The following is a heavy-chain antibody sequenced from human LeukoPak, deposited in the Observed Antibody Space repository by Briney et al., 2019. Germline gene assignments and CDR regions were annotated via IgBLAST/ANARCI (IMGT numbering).Heavy chain of an antibody. CDR1: GGSFSGYY. Sequence: SETLSLTCAVYGGSFSGYYWGWIRQPPGKGLEWIGSIYHSGNTYYNPSLKSRVTISVDTSKNQFSLKLSSVTAADTAVYYCARGLRWSDNWFDPWGQGTLVTVSS. J-gene: IGHJ5*02. CDR2: IYHSGNT. D-gene: IGHD4-23*01. CDR3: ARGLRWSDNWFDP. V-gene: IGHV4-34*01.